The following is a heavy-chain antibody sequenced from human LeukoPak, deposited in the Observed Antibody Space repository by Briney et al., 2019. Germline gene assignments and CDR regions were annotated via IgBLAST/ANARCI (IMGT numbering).Heavy chain of an antibody. D-gene: IGHD2-2*01. CDR1: GFTFNNYG. CDR3: AKDLCSSTSCYLDI. CDR2: IRYDGSKK. J-gene: IGHJ3*02. Sequence: HPGGSLRLSCPASGFTFNNYGMHWVRQAPGRGLEWVAFIRYDGSKKYYADSVRGRFTISRDNSKNTLYLQVNSLRVEDTAVYYCAKDLCSSTSCYLDIWGQGAMVTVSS. V-gene: IGHV3-30*02.